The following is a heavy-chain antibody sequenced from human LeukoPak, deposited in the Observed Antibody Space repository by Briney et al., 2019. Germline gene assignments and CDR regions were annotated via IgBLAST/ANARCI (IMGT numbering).Heavy chain of an antibody. CDR1: GFSFMNAW. Sequence: KAGGFLRLSCAASGFSFMNAWMIWVRQATGEGLEWVGRIKSNADGGTPDYAAPARGRFTISRDDSKNTLYLQMNSLKTEDTAVYYCTTFYHEYSPYWGRGTLVTVSS. CDR3: TTFYHEYSPY. V-gene: IGHV3-15*01. D-gene: IGHD2/OR15-2a*01. J-gene: IGHJ4*02. CDR2: IKSNADGGTP.